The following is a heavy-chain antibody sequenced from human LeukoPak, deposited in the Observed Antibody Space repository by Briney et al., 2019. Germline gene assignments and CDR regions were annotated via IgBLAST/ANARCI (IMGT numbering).Heavy chain of an antibody. CDR1: GFTFNSYA. CDR3: ARAPLLGYCSSTSCFYFDY. CDR2: ISESGGST. Sequence: GGSLRLSCAASGFTFNSYAMSWVRQAPGKGLEWVSSISESGGSTYYADSVKGRFTISRDNSKNSLYLQMNSLRAEDTAVYYCARAPLLGYCSSTSCFYFDYWGQGTLVTVSS. J-gene: IGHJ4*02. V-gene: IGHV3-23*01. D-gene: IGHD2-2*01.